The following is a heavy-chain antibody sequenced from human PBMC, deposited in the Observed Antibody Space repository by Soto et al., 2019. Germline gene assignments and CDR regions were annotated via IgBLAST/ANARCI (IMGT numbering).Heavy chain of an antibody. D-gene: IGHD3-10*01. Sequence: EVQLVESGGGLVQPGGSLRLSCAASGFTVSGNYMSWVRQAPGKGLEWVSVIYSGGNTYYADSVKGRFTISRHNPENTLYLQMNSLRAEDTAVYYCTRAAWGLWFVYMDVWGKGTTVTVSS. CDR3: TRAAWGLWFVYMDV. CDR1: GFTVSGNY. CDR2: IYSGGNT. V-gene: IGHV3-53*04. J-gene: IGHJ6*03.